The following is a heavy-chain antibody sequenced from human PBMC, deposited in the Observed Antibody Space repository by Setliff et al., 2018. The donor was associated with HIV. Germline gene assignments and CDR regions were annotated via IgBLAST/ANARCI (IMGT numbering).Heavy chain of an antibody. V-gene: IGHV4-39*07. D-gene: IGHD6-19*01. J-gene: IGHJ6*02. Sequence: SETLSLTCTVSGGSISSSDYYWGWIRQPPGKGLEWIGSIYYTGRSFHNPSLKSRITISVDTSKNQFSLKLRSVTAADTAVYYCARRLFGAVAGTYGMDVWGQGTTVTVSS. CDR1: GGSISSSDYY. CDR3: ARRLFGAVAGTYGMDV. CDR2: IYYTGRS.